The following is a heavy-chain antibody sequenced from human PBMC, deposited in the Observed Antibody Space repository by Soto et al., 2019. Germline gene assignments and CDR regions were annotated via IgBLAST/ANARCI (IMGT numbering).Heavy chain of an antibody. CDR2: ISPYTGNT. Sequence: QFQLEQSGDEVKKPGASVKVSCKASGYIFVNYGIAWVRQAPGQGLAWLGWISPYTGNTCYAANGQGRLSLTTDSSTCTAFMDLGSVTSADTAVYYCAMFELYVTPTPQDVWGQGTKVTVSS. D-gene: IGHD3-16*01. J-gene: IGHJ6*02. V-gene: IGHV1-18*01. CDR1: GYIFVNYG. CDR3: AMFELYVTPTPQDV.